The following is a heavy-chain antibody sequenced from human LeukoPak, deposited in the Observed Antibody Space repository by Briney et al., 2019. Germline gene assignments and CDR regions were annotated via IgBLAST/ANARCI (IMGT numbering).Heavy chain of an antibody. CDR2: ISSSGSTI. V-gene: IGHV3-11*01. Sequence: PGGSLRLSCAVSGFSITHYYMSWIRQAPGKGLECVSYISSSGSTIYYADSVKGRFIISRDNAKNSVYLQMNSLRSEDTAFYHCARDRCSSTSCYNTPNWFDPWGQGTLVTVSS. CDR1: GFSITHYY. CDR3: ARDRCSSTSCYNTPNWFDP. J-gene: IGHJ5*02. D-gene: IGHD2-2*02.